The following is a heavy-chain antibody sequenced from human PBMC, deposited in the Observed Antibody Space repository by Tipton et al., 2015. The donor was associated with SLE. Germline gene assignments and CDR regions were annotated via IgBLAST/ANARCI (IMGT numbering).Heavy chain of an antibody. CDR1: GFNFKSYS. Sequence: SLRLSCAASGFNFKSYSMNWARRAPGKELEWISYISSSSSPIYYADSVKGRFTISRDNAKNSLYLQMSNLRAEDTALYYCARGSLGYSEWDPWGQGTLVTVSS. J-gene: IGHJ5*02. CDR3: ARGSLGYSEWDP. D-gene: IGHD4-11*01. V-gene: IGHV3-48*01. CDR2: ISSSSSPI.